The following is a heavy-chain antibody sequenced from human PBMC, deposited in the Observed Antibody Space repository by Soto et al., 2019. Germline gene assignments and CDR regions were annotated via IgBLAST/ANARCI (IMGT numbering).Heavy chain of an antibody. V-gene: IGHV4-4*07. Sequence: SETLSLTCTVSDDFISSYYWNWIRQPAGKGLEWIGRVSTNGATNYNPSLESRVTMSVDTSKNQFSLKLTSVTAADTAVYFCARADYEILTGSYAMDVWGQGTTVAVSS. D-gene: IGHD3-9*01. CDR2: VSTNGAT. CDR1: DDFISSYY. J-gene: IGHJ6*02. CDR3: ARADYEILTGSYAMDV.